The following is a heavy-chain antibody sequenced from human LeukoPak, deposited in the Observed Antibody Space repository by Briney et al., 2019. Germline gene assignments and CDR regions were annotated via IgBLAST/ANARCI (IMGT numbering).Heavy chain of an antibody. D-gene: IGHD6-19*01. V-gene: IGHV3-23*01. CDR3: AKYSSGWLYFDY. Sequence: GGSLRLSCAASGFTFSSYAMSWVRQAPGKGLEWVSTISGSGGSTYYADSVKGRFTISRDNSKNTLYLQMNSLRAEDTAVYYCAKYSSGWLYFDYWGQGTLVTVSS. J-gene: IGHJ4*02. CDR2: ISGSGGST. CDR1: GFTFSSYA.